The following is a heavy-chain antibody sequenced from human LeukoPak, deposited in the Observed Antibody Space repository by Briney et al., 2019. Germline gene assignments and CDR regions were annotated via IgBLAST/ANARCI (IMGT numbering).Heavy chain of an antibody. D-gene: IGHD2/OR15-2a*01. CDR1: GGSISSYY. CDR3: ARHFFVGAEDAFDI. Sequence: SETLSLTCTVSGGSISSYYWSWIRQPPGKGLEWFGYIYYSGSTKYDPSLKSRVTISVDTSKNQFSLKLSSVTAADTAVYYCARHFFVGAEDAFDIWGQGTMVTVSS. J-gene: IGHJ3*02. V-gene: IGHV4-59*08. CDR2: IYYSGST.